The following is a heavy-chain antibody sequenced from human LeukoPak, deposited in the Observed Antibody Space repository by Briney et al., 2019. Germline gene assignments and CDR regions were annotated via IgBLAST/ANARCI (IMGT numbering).Heavy chain of an antibody. V-gene: IGHV3-11*01. CDR2: ISSGSYSK. J-gene: IGHJ5*02. CDR3: ARGKRTFDP. CDR1: GFPLTSNY. Sequence: GGSLRLSCVATGFPLTSNYMSWIRQPPGKGPEWVAYISSGSYSKYYADSVRGRFTISRDNANNSLFLEMSTLRVDDTALYYCARGKRTFDPWGQGTLVIVSS.